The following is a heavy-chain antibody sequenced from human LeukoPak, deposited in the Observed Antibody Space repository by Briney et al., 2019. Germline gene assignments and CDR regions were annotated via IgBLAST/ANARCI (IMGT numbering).Heavy chain of an antibody. CDR1: GFTFHNYW. J-gene: IGHJ3*02. CDR3: AKGVGEGAFDI. V-gene: IGHV3-21*04. CDR2: ISSSSSYI. Sequence: GGSLRLSCAASGFTFHNYWMAWVRQTPGKGLEWVSSISSSSSYIYYADSVKGRFTISRDNAKNSLYLQVNSLRAEDTALYYCAKGVGEGAFDIWGQGTTVTVSS. D-gene: IGHD3-10*01.